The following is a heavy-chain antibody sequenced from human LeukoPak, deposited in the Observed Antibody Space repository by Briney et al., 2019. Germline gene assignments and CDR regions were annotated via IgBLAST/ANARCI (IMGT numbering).Heavy chain of an antibody. CDR3: AKGDWRFLEWLCLDY. Sequence: GGSLRLSCAASGFTFSSYAMSWVRQAPGKGLECVSAISGSGGSTYYADSVKGRFTISRDNSKNTLYLQMNSLRAEDTAVYYCAKGDWRFLEWLCLDYWRQGTLVTVSS. D-gene: IGHD3-3*01. V-gene: IGHV3-23*01. CDR1: GFTFSSYA. CDR2: ISGSGGST. J-gene: IGHJ4*02.